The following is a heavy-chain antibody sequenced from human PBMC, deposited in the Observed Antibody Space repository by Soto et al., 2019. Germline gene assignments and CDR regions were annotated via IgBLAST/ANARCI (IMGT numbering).Heavy chain of an antibody. J-gene: IGHJ5*02. CDR3: ARVGGYCSSTTCYRWFDP. D-gene: IGHD2-2*01. CDR2: ISAYNGNT. Sequence: QFQLVQSGAEVKKPGASVKVSCKASGYTSTTYDISWVRQAPGQGLEWMGRISAYNGNTNYAQKLQGRVTMTTDTSTSTAYMELRSLRSDDTAVYYCARVGGYCSSTTCYRWFDPWGQGTLVTVSS. V-gene: IGHV1-18*04. CDR1: GYTSTTYD.